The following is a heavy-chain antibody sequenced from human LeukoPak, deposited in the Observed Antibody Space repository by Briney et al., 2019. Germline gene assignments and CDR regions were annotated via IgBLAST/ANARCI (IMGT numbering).Heavy chain of an antibody. D-gene: IGHD6-13*01. CDR1: GFTFSSFS. CDR2: IKQDGVEK. CDR3: AKGRYSSSWDPYY. V-gene: IGHV3-7*03. J-gene: IGHJ4*02. Sequence: GGSLRLSCAASGFTFSSFSMSWVRQAPGKGLEWVANIKQDGVEKHYVDSVKGRFTISRDNSKNTLYLQMNSLRAEDTAVYYCAKGRYSSSWDPYYWGQGTLVTVSS.